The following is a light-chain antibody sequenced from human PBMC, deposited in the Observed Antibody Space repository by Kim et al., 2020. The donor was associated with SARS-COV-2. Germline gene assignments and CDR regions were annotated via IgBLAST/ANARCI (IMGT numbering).Light chain of an antibody. J-gene: IGLJ3*02. V-gene: IGLV1-51*01. CDR1: NSNIGANY. Sequence: GQKVSISCSGSNSNIGANYVSGYHQLPGTAPKLLIYDNNKRPSGIPDRFSGFKSDTSATLDITGLQTADEAVYYCGTWDSTLSAGVFGGGTQLTVL. CDR2: DNN. CDR3: GTWDSTLSAGV.